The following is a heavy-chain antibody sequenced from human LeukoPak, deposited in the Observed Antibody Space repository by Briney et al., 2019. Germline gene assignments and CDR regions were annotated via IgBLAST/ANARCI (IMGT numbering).Heavy chain of an antibody. V-gene: IGHV3-21*01. Sequence: PGGSLRLSCAASGFTFSSYSMNWVRQAPGKGLEWVSSISSSSSYIYYADSVKGRFTISRDNAKNSLYLQMNSLRAEDTAVYYCARDSSVGVVPDYWGQGTLVTVSS. CDR2: ISSSSSYI. CDR3: ARDSSVGVVPDY. J-gene: IGHJ4*02. D-gene: IGHD2-2*01. CDR1: GFTFSSYS.